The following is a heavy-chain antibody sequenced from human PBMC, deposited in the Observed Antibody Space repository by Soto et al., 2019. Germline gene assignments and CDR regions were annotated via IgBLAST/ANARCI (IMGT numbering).Heavy chain of an antibody. CDR2: IYHSGST. CDR1: GGSISSGGYS. J-gene: IGHJ6*02. Sequence: SETLSLTCAVSGGSISSGGYSWSWIRQPPGKGPEWIGYIYHSGSTYYNPSLKSRVTISVDRSKNQFSLKLSSVTAADTAVYYCAGWYYYGSGNYYYGMDVWGQGTTVTVSS. CDR3: AGWYYYGSGNYYYGMDV. V-gene: IGHV4-30-2*01. D-gene: IGHD3-10*01.